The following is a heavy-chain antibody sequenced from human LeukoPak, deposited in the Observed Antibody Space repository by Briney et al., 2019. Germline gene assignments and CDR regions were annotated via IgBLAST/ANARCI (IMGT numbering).Heavy chain of an antibody. CDR1: GGLLTNYY. CDR3: ARNRDGYNLADFDN. CDR2: IYYSGST. Sequence: SETVSLTCSVSGGLLTNYYWSWIGQSPEKGLVWIGYIYYSGSTHYNPSLKIRDTISVDTSKNQCSLKLSSVTAADTALYYCARNRDGYNLADFDNSGHG. J-gene: IGHJ4*01. D-gene: IGHD5-24*01. V-gene: IGHV4-59*01.